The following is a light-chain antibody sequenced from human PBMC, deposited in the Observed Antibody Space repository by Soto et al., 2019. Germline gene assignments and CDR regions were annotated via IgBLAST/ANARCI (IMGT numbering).Light chain of an antibody. V-gene: IGLV3-10*01. CDR2: EDS. J-gene: IGLJ3*02. Sequence: SYELTQPPSVSVSPGQTARITCSGDELPNKYVYWHQQKAGQAPVLVIYEDSERPSGIPERFSGSRSGTMATLTISGAQVEDEADYYCYATDIGANRGVFGGGTKLTVL. CDR1: ELPNKY. CDR3: YATDIGANRGV.